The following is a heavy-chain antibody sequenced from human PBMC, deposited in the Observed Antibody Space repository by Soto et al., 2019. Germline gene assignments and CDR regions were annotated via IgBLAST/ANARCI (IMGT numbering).Heavy chain of an antibody. CDR2: IRSKADGGTK. CDR3: TKSRVYRSGSYNAFDI. Sequence: GGSLRLSCTASGFTFGDYAMSWFRQAPGKGLEGVGFIRSKADGGTKEYAASVKGRFTISRDDSKSIAHLQMNSLKTEDTAVYYCTKSRVYRSGSYNAFDIWGQGTMVTVSS. V-gene: IGHV3-49*03. CDR1: GFTFGDYA. J-gene: IGHJ3*02. D-gene: IGHD3-10*01.